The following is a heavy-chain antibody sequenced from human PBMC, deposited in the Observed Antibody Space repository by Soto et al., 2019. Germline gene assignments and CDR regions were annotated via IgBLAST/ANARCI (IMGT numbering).Heavy chain of an antibody. J-gene: IGHJ6*02. CDR1: GGSISSYY. CDR3: ARAPYYYDSSGYWPDYYYYGMDV. CDR2: IYTSGST. V-gene: IGHV4-4*07. D-gene: IGHD3-22*01. Sequence: PSETLSLTCTVSGGSISSYYWSWIRQPAGKGLEWIGRIYTSGSTNYNPSLKSRVTMSVDTSKNQFSLKLSSVTAADTAVYYCARAPYYYDSSGYWPDYYYYGMDVWGQGTTVTISS.